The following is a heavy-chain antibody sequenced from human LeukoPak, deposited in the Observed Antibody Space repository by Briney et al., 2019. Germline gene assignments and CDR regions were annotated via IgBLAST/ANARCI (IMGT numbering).Heavy chain of an antibody. CDR2: IYTSGST. V-gene: IGHV4-4*07. J-gene: IGHJ5*02. CDR1: GGSISSYY. D-gene: IGHD2-2*01. CDR3: ARDADCSSTSCYLNWFDP. Sequence: SETLSLTCTVSGGSISSYYWSWNRQPAGKGLEWIGRIYTSGSTNYNPSLKSRVTMSVDTSKNQFSLKLSSVTAADTAVYYCARDADCSSTSCYLNWFDPWGQGTLVTVSS.